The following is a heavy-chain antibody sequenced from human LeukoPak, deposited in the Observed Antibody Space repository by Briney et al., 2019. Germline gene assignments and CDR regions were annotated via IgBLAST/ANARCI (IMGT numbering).Heavy chain of an antibody. V-gene: IGHV3-74*01. CDR3: ARSALDTSGSYYNPQPFEY. Sequence: PGGSLRLSCGAFGFTFSSHWMHWVRQAPGKGLVWVSRVKSDGSSINYADSVKGRFTISRDNAKNTLLLQMNSLRAEDTAVYYCARSALDTSGSYYNPQPFEYWGQGTLVIVSS. CDR1: GFTFSSHW. D-gene: IGHD3-10*01. J-gene: IGHJ4*02. CDR2: VKSDGSSI.